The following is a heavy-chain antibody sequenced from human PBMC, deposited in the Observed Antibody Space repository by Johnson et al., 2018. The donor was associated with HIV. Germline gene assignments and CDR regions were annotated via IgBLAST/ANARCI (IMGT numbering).Heavy chain of an antibody. CDR1: GFTFNNYW. D-gene: IGHD2-21*02. Sequence: VQLVESGGGLVQPGGSLRLSCAASGFTFNNYWMTWVRQAPGKGLEWVANIQQGGNVTYYVDSVKGRFTISRDNAKNSLYLQMNSLRVEDTAVYYCTGDGPRDAFDIWGQGTVVIVSS. J-gene: IGHJ3*02. CDR3: TGDGPRDAFDI. CDR2: IQQGGNVT. V-gene: IGHV3-7*01.